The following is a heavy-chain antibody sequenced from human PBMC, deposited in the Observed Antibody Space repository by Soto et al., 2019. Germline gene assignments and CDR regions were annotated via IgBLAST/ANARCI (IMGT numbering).Heavy chain of an antibody. CDR3: ARDRKRDFDL. CDR2: IYHSGST. J-gene: IGHJ2*01. CDR1: GYPISSGYY. V-gene: IGHV4-38-2*02. Sequence: SETLSLTCAVSGYPISSGYYWGWIRQPPGKGLEWIGSIYHSGSTYYNPSLKSRVTISVDTSKNQFSLKLSSVTAADTAVYYCARDRKRDFDLWGRGTLVTVSS.